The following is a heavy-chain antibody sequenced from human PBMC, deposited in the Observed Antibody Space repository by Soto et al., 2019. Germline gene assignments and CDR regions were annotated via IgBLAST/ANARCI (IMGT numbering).Heavy chain of an antibody. J-gene: IGHJ4*02. CDR1: GFTFTTYA. CDR3: ASVKGTFPGY. D-gene: IGHD2-21*01. V-gene: IGHV3-23*01. Sequence: EVQLLESGGGLVQPGGSLRLSCAASGFTFTTYAMTWVRQAPGKGLEWVSGISAGGSNTYYADSVKVRFTISRDNSKNTLYLQMSSLRAEDTAVYYCASVKGTFPGYWGQGTLVIVSS. CDR2: ISAGGSNT.